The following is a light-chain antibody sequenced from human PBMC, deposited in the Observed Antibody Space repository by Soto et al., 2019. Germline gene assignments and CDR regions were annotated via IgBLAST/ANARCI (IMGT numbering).Light chain of an antibody. CDR2: AAS. J-gene: IGKJ2*01. Sequence: DIQMTQSPSSLSASVGDRVTITCRASQTISSSLNWYQQKPGKAPDLLIYAASNLQSGVPSRFSGSGSGSDFTLTISSLQPDDFATYYCQLSYSSPQMYTFGQGTK. CDR3: QLSYSSPQMYT. V-gene: IGKV1-39*01. CDR1: QTISSS.